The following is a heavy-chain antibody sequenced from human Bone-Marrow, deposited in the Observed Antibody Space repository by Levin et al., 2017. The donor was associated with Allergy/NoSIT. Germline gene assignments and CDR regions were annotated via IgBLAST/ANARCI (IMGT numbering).Heavy chain of an antibody. CDR2: IYHTGST. J-gene: IGHJ4*02. Sequence: LSQTLSLPCTVSGGSITTGWWSWVRQPPGKGLEWIAEIYHTGSTNYNPSLKSRVTLSVDQSKNHFSLRLLSVTAADTAVYYCARSIGFYYLDYWGQGTLVTVSS. V-gene: IGHV4-4*02. CDR3: ARSIGFYYLDY. D-gene: IGHD6-6*01. CDR1: GGSITTGW.